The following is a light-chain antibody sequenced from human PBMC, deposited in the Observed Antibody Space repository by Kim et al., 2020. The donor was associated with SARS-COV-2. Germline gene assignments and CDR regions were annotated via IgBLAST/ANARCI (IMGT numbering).Light chain of an antibody. V-gene: IGKV1-39*01. J-gene: IGKJ2*01. Sequence: DIQMTQSPSSLSASVGDRVTITCRASQRISSYLNWYQQKPGKAPKLLIYAASSLQSGVPSRFSGSGSGTDFTLTISSLQPEDFATYYGQQRYSTPYTLGQGTKLEI. CDR3: QQRYSTPYT. CDR1: QRISSY. CDR2: AAS.